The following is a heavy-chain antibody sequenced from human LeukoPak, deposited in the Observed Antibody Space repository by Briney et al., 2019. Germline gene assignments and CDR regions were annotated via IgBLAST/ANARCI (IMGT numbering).Heavy chain of an antibody. J-gene: IGHJ5*02. Sequence: GGSLRLSCAASGFAISSYWMSWVRQAPGKGLMWVARVKYDGTVTTYADFVKGRFTISKDSAKNTLYLQMNSLRAEDTGVYYCVKSDWFDPWGQGTLVTVSS. CDR1: GFAISSYW. CDR2: VKYDGTVT. CDR3: VKSDWFDP. V-gene: IGHV3-74*01.